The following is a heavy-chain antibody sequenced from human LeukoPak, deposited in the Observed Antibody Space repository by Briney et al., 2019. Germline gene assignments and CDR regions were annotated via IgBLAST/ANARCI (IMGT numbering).Heavy chain of an antibody. D-gene: IGHD2-2*01. Sequence: PGGSLRLSCAASGFTFSSYSMNWVRQAPGRGREWVSSISSSSSYIYYADSVKGRFTISRDNAKNSLYLQMNSLRAEDTAVYYCARVGTSENFDYWGQGTLVTVSS. CDR3: ARVGTSENFDY. V-gene: IGHV3-21*01. CDR2: ISSSSSYI. CDR1: GFTFSSYS. J-gene: IGHJ4*02.